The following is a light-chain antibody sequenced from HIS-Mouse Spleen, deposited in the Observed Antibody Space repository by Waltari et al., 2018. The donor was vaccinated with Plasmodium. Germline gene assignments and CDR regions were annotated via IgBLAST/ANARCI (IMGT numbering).Light chain of an antibody. V-gene: IGKV1-39*01. Sequence: DLQITQSPSSLSASVRNRVTLTCRASQSISSHLNWCQQKPRKAPKLLIYAASSLQSGVPSRFSGSGSGTEFTLTISSLQPEDFATYYCQQYYNSWTFGQGTKVEIK. CDR2: AAS. CDR1: QSISSH. J-gene: IGKJ1*01. CDR3: QQYYNSWT.